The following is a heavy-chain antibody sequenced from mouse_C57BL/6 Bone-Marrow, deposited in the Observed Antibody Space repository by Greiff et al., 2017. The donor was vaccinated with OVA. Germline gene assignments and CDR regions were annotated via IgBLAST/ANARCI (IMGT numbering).Heavy chain of an antibody. CDR1: GYTFTDYY. V-gene: IGHV1-77*01. CDR3: ENLSAYAMDY. CDR2: LGPGSGST. Sequence: QVQLQQSGAELVKPGASVKISCKASGYTFTDYYINWVKQRPGQGLEWIGKLGPGSGSTYYNEKFKGKATLTVDKSSSTAYLQLRSLTSADSAVFFCENLSAYAMDYWGQGTSLTVSS. J-gene: IGHJ4*01.